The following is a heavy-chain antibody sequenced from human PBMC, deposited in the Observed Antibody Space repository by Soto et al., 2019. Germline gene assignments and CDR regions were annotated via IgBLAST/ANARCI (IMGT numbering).Heavy chain of an antibody. CDR2: IDSDGSST. Sequence: EVQLVESGGGLVQPGGSLRLSCAASGFTFRSYWMHWVRQVPGKGLVWVSRIDSDGSSTNYADSVKGRFTISRDNAKNTVYLQMNSLRAGDTGVYYCASPVKAGGGHLYFCGLDAGGQGIAVTVAS. J-gene: IGHJ6*01. D-gene: IGHD4-4*01. CDR1: GFTFRSYW. CDR3: ASPVKAGGGHLYFCGLDA. V-gene: IGHV3-74*01.